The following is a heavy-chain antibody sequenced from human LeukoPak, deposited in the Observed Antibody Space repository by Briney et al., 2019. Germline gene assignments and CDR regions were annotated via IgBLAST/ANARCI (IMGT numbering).Heavy chain of an antibody. CDR2: IYHSGST. CDR1: GGSISSSNW. J-gene: IGHJ4*02. V-gene: IGHV4-4*02. CDR3: ARVYDYGDYYFDY. D-gene: IGHD4-17*01. Sequence: MASGTLSLTCAVSGGSISSSNWWSWVRQPPGKGLEWIGEIYHSGSTNYNPSLKSRVTISVDTSKNQFSLKLSSVTAADTAVYYCARVYDYGDYYFDYWGQGTLVTVSS.